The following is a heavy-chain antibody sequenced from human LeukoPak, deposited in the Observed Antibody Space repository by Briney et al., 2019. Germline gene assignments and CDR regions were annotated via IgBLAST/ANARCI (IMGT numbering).Heavy chain of an antibody. D-gene: IGHD5-18*01. CDR1: GYTFTSYA. CDR2: INAGNGNT. J-gene: IGHJ5*02. V-gene: IGHV1-3*01. Sequence: GASVKVSRKASGYTFTSYAMHWVRQAPGQRLEWMGWINAGNGNTKYSQKFQGRVTITRDTSASTAYMELSSLRSEDTAVYYCAREVDTAMVFDPWGQGTLVTVSS. CDR3: AREVDTAMVFDP.